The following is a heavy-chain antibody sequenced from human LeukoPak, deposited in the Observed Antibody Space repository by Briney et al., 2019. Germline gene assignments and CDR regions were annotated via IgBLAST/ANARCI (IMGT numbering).Heavy chain of an antibody. CDR3: ALGYCSGGSCYSGFDY. V-gene: IGHV1-2*02. J-gene: IGHJ4*02. Sequence: ASVKVSCKASGYTFTGYYMNWVRQAPGQGLEWMGWINPNSGGTNYAQKFQGRVTMTRDTSISTAYMELSRLRSDDTAVYYCALGYCSGGSCYSGFDYWGQGTLVTVSS. CDR1: GYTFTGYY. D-gene: IGHD2-15*01. CDR2: INPNSGGT.